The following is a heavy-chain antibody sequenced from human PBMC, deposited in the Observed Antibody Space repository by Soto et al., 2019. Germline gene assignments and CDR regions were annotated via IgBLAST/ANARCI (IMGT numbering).Heavy chain of an antibody. CDR1: GGSFSGYY. CDR2: INHSGST. Sequence: PSETLSLTCAVYGGSFSGYYWSWIRQPPGKGLEWIGEINHSGSTNDNPSLKSRVTISVDTSKNQFSLKLSSVTAADTAVYYCARVSSSWSRFDYFDYWGQGTLVTVSS. J-gene: IGHJ4*02. D-gene: IGHD6-13*01. CDR3: ARVSSSWSRFDYFDY. V-gene: IGHV4-34*01.